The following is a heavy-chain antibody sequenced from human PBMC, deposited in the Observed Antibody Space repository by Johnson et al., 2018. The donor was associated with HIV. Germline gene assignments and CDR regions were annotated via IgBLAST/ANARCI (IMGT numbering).Heavy chain of an antibody. D-gene: IGHD3-22*01. CDR2: ILYDGSKT. Sequence: QVQLVESGGGVVQPGRSLRLSCAASGFTFSNFGIHWVRQAPGKGLEWVAVILYDGSKTFYADAVKGRFTISRDNSKNTLYLQMNSLRAEDTAVYYCTRCRGARSSGYPTDAFDIWGQGTMVTVSS. CDR3: TRCRGARSSGYPTDAFDI. J-gene: IGHJ3*02. CDR1: GFTFSNFG. V-gene: IGHV3-30*03.